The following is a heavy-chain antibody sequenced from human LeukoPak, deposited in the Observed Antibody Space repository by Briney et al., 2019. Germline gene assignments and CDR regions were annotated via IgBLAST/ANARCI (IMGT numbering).Heavy chain of an antibody. D-gene: IGHD5-24*01. Sequence: SVKVSCKASGGTFSSYAISWVRQAPGQGLEWMGRIIPILGIANYAQKFQGRVTITADKSTSTAYMELSSLRSEDTAVYYCAREGDGYPFDYWGQGTLVTVSS. CDR3: AREGDGYPFDY. V-gene: IGHV1-69*04. CDR2: IIPILGIA. CDR1: GGTFSSYA. J-gene: IGHJ4*02.